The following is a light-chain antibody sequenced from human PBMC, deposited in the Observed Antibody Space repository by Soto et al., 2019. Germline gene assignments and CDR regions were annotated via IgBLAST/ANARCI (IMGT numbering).Light chain of an antibody. V-gene: IGKV1-5*03. CDR2: KTS. Sequence: IQMTQSPSTLSASIGDRVTITCRASQSVDSWLAWYQQKPGKAPKLLIYKTSNLQGGVPSRFRVTGGGREVSGAISSLQPDDFPTYYCQHYKSFYLTLAGGAKVDIK. CDR3: QHYKSFYLT. CDR1: QSVDSW. J-gene: IGKJ4*01.